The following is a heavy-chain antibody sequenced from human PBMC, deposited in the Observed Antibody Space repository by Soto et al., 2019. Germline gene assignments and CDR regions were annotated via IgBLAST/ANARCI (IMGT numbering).Heavy chain of an antibody. D-gene: IGHD5-18*01. V-gene: IGHV4-59*01. CDR2: IYYSGST. Sequence: SETLSLTCTVSGGSISSYYWSWIRQPPGKGLEWIGYIYYSGSTNYNPSLKSRVTISVDTSKNQFSLKLSSVTAADTAVYYCARAPDVHIQLWPPYFDYWGQGTLVTVSS. CDR3: ARAPDVHIQLWPPYFDY. CDR1: GGSISSYY. J-gene: IGHJ4*02.